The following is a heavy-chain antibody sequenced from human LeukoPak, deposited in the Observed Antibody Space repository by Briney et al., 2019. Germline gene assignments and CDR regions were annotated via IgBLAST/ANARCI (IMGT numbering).Heavy chain of an antibody. Sequence: GGSLRLSCAASGFTFSNYDMHWVRQAPGKGLEWVAVISYDGTNKYYADSVKGRFTISRDNSKSTLYLQMNSLRAEDTAVYYCEPTYYYGSGIYSWGQGTLVTVSS. D-gene: IGHD3-10*01. CDR1: GFTFSNYD. J-gene: IGHJ4*02. CDR3: EPTYYYGSGIYS. V-gene: IGHV3-30*03. CDR2: ISYDGTNK.